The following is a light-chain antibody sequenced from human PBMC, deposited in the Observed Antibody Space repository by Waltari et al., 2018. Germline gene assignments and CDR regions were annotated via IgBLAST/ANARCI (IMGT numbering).Light chain of an antibody. J-gene: IGKJ4*01. CDR1: RTFFYSSSNKNY. CDR2: WAS. CDR3: QQYFDTPIT. Sequence: DIVMTQSPESLPVSLGETATIPCNASRTFFYSSSNKNYLAWSQPKPRQPPKLMLYWASTRQSGVPDRISGGGSGTEFTLTITNLQSEDVAVYFCQQYFDTPITFGGGTRVEIK. V-gene: IGKV4-1*01.